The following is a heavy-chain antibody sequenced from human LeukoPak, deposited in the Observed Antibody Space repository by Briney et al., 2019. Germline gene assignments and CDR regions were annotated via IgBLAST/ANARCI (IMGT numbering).Heavy chain of an antibody. CDR3: ARDGQRGSYYGVYGY. Sequence: ASVKVSCKTSGYTFTSYGISWVRQAPGQGLEWMGWISAYNGNTNYAQKLQGRVTMTTDTSTSTAYMELRSLRSDDTAVYYCARDGQRGSYYGVYGYWGQGTLVTVSS. CDR2: ISAYNGNT. CDR1: GYTFTSYG. J-gene: IGHJ4*02. D-gene: IGHD1-26*01. V-gene: IGHV1-18*01.